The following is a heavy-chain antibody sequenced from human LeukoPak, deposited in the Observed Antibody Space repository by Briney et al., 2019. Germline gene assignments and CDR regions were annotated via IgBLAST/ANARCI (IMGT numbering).Heavy chain of an antibody. Sequence: PSETLSLTCTVPGGSISNHNSSSIRQSPGKGLEWIGYIHYTGATRYNPSLKNRVTISTDTSKNQFSLNLNAVTAADTAFYWFVRDHEVMTPAVGHWFDPWGQGILVTVSS. CDR3: VRDHEVMTPAVGHWFDP. J-gene: IGHJ5*02. CDR2: IHYTGAT. CDR1: GGSISNHN. V-gene: IGHV4-59*11. D-gene: IGHD2-21*02.